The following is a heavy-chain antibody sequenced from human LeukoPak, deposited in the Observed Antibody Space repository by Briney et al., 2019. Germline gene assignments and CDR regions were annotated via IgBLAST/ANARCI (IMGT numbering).Heavy chain of an antibody. D-gene: IGHD3-9*01. CDR2: ISGSGGST. V-gene: IGHV3-23*01. Sequence: QPGGSLRLSCAASGFTFSSYAMSWVRQAPGKGLEWVSAISGSGGSTYYADSVKGRFTISRDNSKNTLYLRMNSLRAEDTAVYYCAKDGSYDTLTGYHAFDIWSQGTMVTVSS. CDR1: GFTFSSYA. J-gene: IGHJ3*02. CDR3: AKDGSYDTLTGYHAFDI.